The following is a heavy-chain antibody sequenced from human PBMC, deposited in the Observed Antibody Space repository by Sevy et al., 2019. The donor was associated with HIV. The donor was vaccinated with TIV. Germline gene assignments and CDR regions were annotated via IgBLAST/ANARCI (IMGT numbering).Heavy chain of an antibody. CDR3: ARLTGTLSNWFDP. D-gene: IGHD1-20*01. CDR1: GDSISSYY. V-gene: IGHV4-59*01. Sequence: SETLSLTCTVSGDSISSYYWSWIRQPPGKGLEWIGYIYYSGTTNYNPSLKSRVSISVDTSRKQFSLKLSSVTAADTAVYYCARLTGTLSNWFDPWGQGTLVTVSS. J-gene: IGHJ5*02. CDR2: IYYSGTT.